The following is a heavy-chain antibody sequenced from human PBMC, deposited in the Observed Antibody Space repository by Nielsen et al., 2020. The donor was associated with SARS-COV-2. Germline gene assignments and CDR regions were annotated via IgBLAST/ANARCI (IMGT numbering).Heavy chain of an antibody. V-gene: IGHV3-9*01. CDR3: AGVSSGWYGGLDY. CDR1: GFTFDDYA. J-gene: IGHJ4*02. D-gene: IGHD6-19*01. CDR2: ISWNSGSI. Sequence: GGSLRLYCAASGFTFDDYAMHWVRQAPGKGLEWVSGISWNSGSIGYADSVKGRFTISRDNAKNSLYLQMNSLRAEDTALYYCAGVSSGWYGGLDYWGQGTLVTVSS.